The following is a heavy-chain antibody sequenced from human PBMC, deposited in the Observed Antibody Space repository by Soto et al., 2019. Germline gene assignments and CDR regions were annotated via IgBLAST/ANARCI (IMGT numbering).Heavy chain of an antibody. V-gene: IGHV3-33*01. J-gene: IGHJ4*02. D-gene: IGHD6-13*01. CDR1: GFTFSSHA. CDR3: ARDPSSSYYDFDY. Sequence: PGGSLRLSCAASGFTFSSHAIHWVRQAPGKGLEWVAVIWYDGSNKYYADSVKGRFTISRDNSKNTVYLQMDSLRAEDTAVYYCARDPSSSYYDFDYWGQGALVTAPQ. CDR2: IWYDGSNK.